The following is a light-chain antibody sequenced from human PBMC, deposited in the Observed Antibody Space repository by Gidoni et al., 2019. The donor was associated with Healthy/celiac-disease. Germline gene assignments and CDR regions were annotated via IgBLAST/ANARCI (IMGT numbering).Light chain of an antibody. CDR2: AAS. J-gene: IGKJ4*01. V-gene: IGKV1-39*01. CDR1: QCISRY. Sequence: DIQMTQSPSSLSASVGYRVTITCRASQCISRYLNWYQQKPGKAPKLLIYAASSLQSGVPSRFSGSGSGTDFTLNISSLQPEDFATYYCQQSYSTLALTFGGGTKVEIK. CDR3: QQSYSTLALT.